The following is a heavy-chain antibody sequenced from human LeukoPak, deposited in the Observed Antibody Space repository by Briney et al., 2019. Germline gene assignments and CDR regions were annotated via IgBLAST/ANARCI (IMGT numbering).Heavy chain of an antibody. D-gene: IGHD6-6*01. V-gene: IGHV1-2*02. Sequence: ASVKVSCKASGYTFTGYYMHWVRQAPGQGLEWMGWINPNSGGTNYAQKFQGRVTMTRDTSISTAYMELSRLRSDDTAVYYCARVGRREQXGKNWXXPWGQGTLVXXSS. CDR3: ARVGRREQXGKNWXXP. J-gene: IGHJ5*02. CDR1: GYTFTGYY. CDR2: INPNSGGT.